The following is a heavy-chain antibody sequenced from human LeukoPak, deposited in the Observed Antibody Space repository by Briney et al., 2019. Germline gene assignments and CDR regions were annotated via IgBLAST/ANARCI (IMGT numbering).Heavy chain of an antibody. V-gene: IGHV3-21*01. D-gene: IGHD3-10*01. J-gene: IGHJ4*02. CDR3: ARDRGYYGSGSFDY. CDR1: GFTFSSYA. CDR2: ISSSSSYI. Sequence: PGGSLRLSCAASGFTFSSYAMSWVRQAPGKGLEWVSSISSSSSYIYYADSVKGRFTISRDNAKNSLYLQMNSLRAEDTAVYYCARDRGYYGSGSFDYWGQGTLVTVSS.